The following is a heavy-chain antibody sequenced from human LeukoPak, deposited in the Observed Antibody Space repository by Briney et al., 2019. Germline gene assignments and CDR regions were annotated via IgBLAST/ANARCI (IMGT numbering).Heavy chain of an antibody. Sequence: APSVKSPCKASGYIFTGYYTHWLRQAPGQGLEWMGWINPNSGGTNYAKTSQGRVTMTRDTPISTAYMERRGLRPDDTAVFFCGRDSGSQSYNIWFDPWGGGSL. V-gene: IGHV1-2*02. CDR2: INPNSGGT. CDR1: GYIFTGYY. CDR3: GRDSGSQSYNIWFDP. D-gene: IGHD3-10*01. J-gene: IGHJ5*02.